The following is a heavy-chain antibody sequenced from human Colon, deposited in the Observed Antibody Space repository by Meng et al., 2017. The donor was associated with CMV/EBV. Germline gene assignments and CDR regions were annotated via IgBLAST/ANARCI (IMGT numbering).Heavy chain of an antibody. Sequence: SETLSLTCAVYGGSFSGYYWSWIRQPPGKGLEWIGEINHSGSTNYNPSLKSRVTISVDTSKNQFSLKLSSVTAADTAVYYCARVLLWFGEFIDYWGQGTLVIVSS. V-gene: IGHV4-34*01. J-gene: IGHJ4*02. D-gene: IGHD3-10*01. CDR1: GGSFSGYY. CDR3: ARVLLWFGEFIDY. CDR2: INHSGST.